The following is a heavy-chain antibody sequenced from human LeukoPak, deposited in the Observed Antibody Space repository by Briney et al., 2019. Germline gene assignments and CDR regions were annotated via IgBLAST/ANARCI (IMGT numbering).Heavy chain of an antibody. V-gene: IGHV4-4*07. J-gene: IGHJ4*02. CDR3: ARGSFDGSGYYLFDY. D-gene: IGHD3-22*01. CDR1: GGSISTNY. CDR2: IYNGGNT. Sequence: SETLSLTCTVSGGSISTNYWSWIRQPAGKGLEWIGRIYNGGNTNYSPSLESRVTMSADTSKNQFSLKLSSVTAADTAVYYCARGSFDGSGYYLFDYWGQGTLVTVPS.